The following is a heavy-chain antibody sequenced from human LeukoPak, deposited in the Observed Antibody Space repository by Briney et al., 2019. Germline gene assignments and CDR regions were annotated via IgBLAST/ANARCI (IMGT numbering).Heavy chain of an antibody. CDR2: VNGPGDWT. D-gene: IGHD6-25*01. V-gene: IGHV3-74*01. Sequence: GGSLRLSCAASGFTFSSHWMHWVRQAPGEGLVWVSRVNGPGDWTHYADSVRGRFIISRDNAENTISLQMNNLRAEDTAVYFCAREVFEGQRQSDAFGVWGQGTMVTVSS. CDR3: AREVFEGQRQSDAFGV. CDR1: GFTFSSHW. J-gene: IGHJ3*01.